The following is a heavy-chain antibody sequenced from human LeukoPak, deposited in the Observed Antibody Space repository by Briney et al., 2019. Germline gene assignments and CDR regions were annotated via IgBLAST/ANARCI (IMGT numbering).Heavy chain of an antibody. V-gene: IGHV3-48*01. J-gene: IGHJ4*02. CDR2: ISSSSSTI. Sequence: PGGSLRLSCAASGFTFSSYSMNWVRQAPGKGLEWVSYISSSSSTIYYADSVKGRFTISRDNSKNTLYLQMNSLRAEDTAVYYCARGGVYYFDYWGQGTLVTVSS. D-gene: IGHD2-8*01. CDR1: GFTFSSYS. CDR3: ARGGVYYFDY.